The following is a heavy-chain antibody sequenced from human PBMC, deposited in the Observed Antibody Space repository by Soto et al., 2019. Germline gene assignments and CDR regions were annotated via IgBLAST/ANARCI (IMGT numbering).Heavy chain of an antibody. CDR3: ARLTGTTDGRGDYFYYYGMDV. CDR1: GGSFSGYY. J-gene: IGHJ6*02. Sequence: SETLSLTCAVYGGSFSGYYWIWIRQPPGKGLEWIGEINHSGSTNYNPSLKSRVTISVDTSKNQFSLELSSVTAADTAVYYCARLTGTTDGRGDYFYYYGMDVWVQGTTVTVSS. CDR2: INHSGST. V-gene: IGHV4-34*01. D-gene: IGHD1-7*01.